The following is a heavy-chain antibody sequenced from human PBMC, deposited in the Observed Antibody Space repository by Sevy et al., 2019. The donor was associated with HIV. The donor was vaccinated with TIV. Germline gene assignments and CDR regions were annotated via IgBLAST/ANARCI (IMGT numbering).Heavy chain of an antibody. Sequence: GGSLRLSCAASGFSFSRFGMHWVRQAPGKGLEWVSVISYDGSRTSYADSVKGRFTISRDNSKNTLFLQMNSLRAEDTAVYYCTRVRGLLGWFDSWGQGTLVTVSS. CDR3: TRVRGLLGWFDS. D-gene: IGHD3-10*01. CDR2: ISYDGSRT. CDR1: GFSFSRFG. J-gene: IGHJ5*01. V-gene: IGHV3-30*03.